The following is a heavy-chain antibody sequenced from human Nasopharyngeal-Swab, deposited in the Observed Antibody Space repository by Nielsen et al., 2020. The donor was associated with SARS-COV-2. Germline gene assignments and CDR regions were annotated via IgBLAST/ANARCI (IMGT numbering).Heavy chain of an antibody. CDR3: ATGSSSGWFFDY. CDR2: IKQDGSEK. J-gene: IGHJ4*02. CDR1: GFTFSSYW. V-gene: IGHV3-7*03. D-gene: IGHD6-19*01. Sequence: GESLKTSCAASGFTFSSYWMSWVRQAPGKGLEWVANIKQDGSEKYYVDSVKGRFTIPRDNAKNSLFLQMNSLRAEDTAVYYCATGSSSGWFFDYWGQGTLVTVSS.